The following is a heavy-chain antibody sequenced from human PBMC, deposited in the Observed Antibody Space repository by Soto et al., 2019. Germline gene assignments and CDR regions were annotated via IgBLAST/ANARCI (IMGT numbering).Heavy chain of an antibody. D-gene: IGHD1-26*01. J-gene: IGHJ4*02. Sequence: EVQLLESGGGLVQPGGSLRLSCAASGFTFSSYAMRWVRQAPGKGLEWVSAISGSGDSTYYADSVKGRFTISRDNSEITLYLQMNSLRAEGTAVYYCARRGGGSYYDYGGQGTLVTVSS. V-gene: IGHV3-23*01. CDR3: ARRGGGSYYDY. CDR1: GFTFSSYA. CDR2: ISGSGDST.